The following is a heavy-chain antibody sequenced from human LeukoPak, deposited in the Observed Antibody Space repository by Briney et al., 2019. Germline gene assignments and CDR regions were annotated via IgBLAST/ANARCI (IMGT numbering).Heavy chain of an antibody. CDR2: INSDGSST. CDR3: ARDLTMVRGVIIMATTYYFDY. V-gene: IGHV3-74*01. Sequence: GGSLRLSCAASGFTFSSYWMHWVRQAPGQGLVWVSRINSDGSSTSYADSVKGRFTISRDNAKNSVFLQLNSLRGEDTAVYYCARDLTMVRGVIIMATTYYFDYWGQGTLVTVSS. J-gene: IGHJ4*02. CDR1: GFTFSSYW. D-gene: IGHD3-10*01.